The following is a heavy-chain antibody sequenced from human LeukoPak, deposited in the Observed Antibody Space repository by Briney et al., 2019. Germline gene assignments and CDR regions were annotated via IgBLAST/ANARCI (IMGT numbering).Heavy chain of an antibody. CDR1: GFTFSSYA. Sequence: PGGSLRLSCAASGFTFSSYAMHWVRQAPGKGLEYVSAISSNGGSTYYANSVKGRFTISRDNSKNTLYLQMGSLRAEDMAVYYCARGRAELQATTTFDYWGQGTLVTVSS. J-gene: IGHJ4*02. CDR3: ARGRAELQATTTFDY. V-gene: IGHV3-64*01. D-gene: IGHD5-12*01. CDR2: ISSNGGST.